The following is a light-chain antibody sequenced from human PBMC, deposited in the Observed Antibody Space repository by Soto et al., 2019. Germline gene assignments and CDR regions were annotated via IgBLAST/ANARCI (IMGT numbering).Light chain of an antibody. CDR1: SSDVGTYNR. CDR2: EVS. J-gene: IGLJ2*01. Sequence: QSALTQPPSVSGSPGQSVTISCTGTSSDVGTYNRVAWYQQPPGTAPKLMIYEVSNRPSVVPDRFSGSKSANTASLTISGLQPEDEADYYCSSYTSTSTVIFGGGTKLTVL. CDR3: SSYTSTSTVI. V-gene: IGLV2-18*02.